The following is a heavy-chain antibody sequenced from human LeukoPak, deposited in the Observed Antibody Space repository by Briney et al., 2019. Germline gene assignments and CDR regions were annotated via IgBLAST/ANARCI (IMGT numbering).Heavy chain of an antibody. Sequence: ASVKVSCKASGYTFTSYYMHWVRQAPGQGLEWMGIINPSGGSTSYAQKFQGRVTMTRDTSTSTVYVELSSLRSEDTAVYYCARALGYYDSSGSFDYWGQGTLVTVSS. CDR3: ARALGYYDSSGSFDY. CDR1: GYTFTSYY. V-gene: IGHV1-46*01. CDR2: INPSGGST. J-gene: IGHJ4*02. D-gene: IGHD3-22*01.